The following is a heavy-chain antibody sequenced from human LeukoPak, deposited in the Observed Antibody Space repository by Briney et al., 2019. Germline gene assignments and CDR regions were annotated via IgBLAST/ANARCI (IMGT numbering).Heavy chain of an antibody. CDR2: INWNGGST. J-gene: IGHJ3*02. V-gene: IGHV3-20*04. CDR1: GFTFDDYG. Sequence: TGGSLRLSCAASGFTFDDYGMSWVRQAPGKGLEWVPGINWNGGSTGYADSVKGRFTISRDNAKNSLYLQMNSLRAEDTALYYCARAYSSGWYYAFDIWGQGTMVTVSS. D-gene: IGHD6-19*01. CDR3: ARAYSSGWYYAFDI.